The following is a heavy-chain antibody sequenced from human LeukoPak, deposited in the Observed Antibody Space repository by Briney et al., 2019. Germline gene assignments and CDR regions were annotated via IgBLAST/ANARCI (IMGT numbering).Heavy chain of an antibody. J-gene: IGHJ4*02. CDR3: ARTVVNTARIDY. D-gene: IGHD5-18*01. Sequence: KSSETLSLTCTVSGGSISSSSYYWGWIRQPPGKGLEWIGSIYYSGSTYYNPSLKSRVTISVDTSKNQFSLKLSSVTAADTAVYYCARTVVNTARIDYWGQGTLVTVSS. V-gene: IGHV4-39*01. CDR2: IYYSGST. CDR1: GGSISSSSYY.